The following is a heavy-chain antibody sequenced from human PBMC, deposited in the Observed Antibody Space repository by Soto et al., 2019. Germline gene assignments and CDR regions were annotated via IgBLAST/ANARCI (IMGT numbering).Heavy chain of an antibody. D-gene: IGHD2-8*02. J-gene: IGHJ4*02. V-gene: IGHV3-9*01. CDR3: AEDRGWTQLVEPSGLDS. CDR1: GFTFVDYA. Sequence: GGSLRLSCAASGFTFVDYAMHWVRQVPGKGLEWVSSISWNSGSIGYADSVKGRFTISRDNAKNSLYLQMNSLRPEDTALYFCAEDRGWTQLVEPSGLDSWGQGTLVTVSS. CDR2: ISWNSGSI.